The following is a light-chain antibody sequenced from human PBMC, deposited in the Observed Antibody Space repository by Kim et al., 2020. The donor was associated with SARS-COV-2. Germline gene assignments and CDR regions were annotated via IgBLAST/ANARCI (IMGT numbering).Light chain of an antibody. CDR2: QDN. CDR3: QAWDRRTSTWV. J-gene: IGLJ3*02. V-gene: IGLV3-1*01. CDR1: ELGDKY. Sequence: YELTQPPSVSVSPGQTASITCSGYELGDKYVCWYQQKPGQSPVLVIYQDNKWPSGIPGRFSGSNSGNTATLTISGTQTLDEAVYYCQAWDRRTSTWVFGGGTQLTVL.